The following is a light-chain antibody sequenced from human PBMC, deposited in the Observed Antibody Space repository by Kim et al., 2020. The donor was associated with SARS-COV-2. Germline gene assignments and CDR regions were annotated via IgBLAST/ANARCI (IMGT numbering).Light chain of an antibody. Sequence: SYELTQPPSVSVPPGQTASITCSGDKLGDKYTCWYQQKPGQSPVLVIYQDTKRPSGTPERFSGSNSGNTATLTISGTQAMDEADYYCQAWDSSTVVVFGGGTQLTV. J-gene: IGLJ2*01. V-gene: IGLV3-1*01. CDR2: QDT. CDR3: QAWDSSTVVV. CDR1: KLGDKY.